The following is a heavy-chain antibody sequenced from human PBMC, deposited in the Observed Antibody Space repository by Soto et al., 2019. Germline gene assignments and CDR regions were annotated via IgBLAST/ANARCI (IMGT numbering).Heavy chain of an antibody. J-gene: IGHJ6*02. CDR3: ARGRSDRRLTYGYARHYYYYGMDV. CDR1: GGSFSGYY. Sequence: ETLSLTCAVYGGSFSGYYWSWIRQPPGKGLEWIGEINHSGSTYYNPSLKSRVTISVDTSKNQFSLKLSSVTAADTAVYYCARGRSDRRLTYGYARHYYYYGMDVWGQGTTVTVSS. V-gene: IGHV4-34*01. D-gene: IGHD5-18*01. CDR2: INHSGST.